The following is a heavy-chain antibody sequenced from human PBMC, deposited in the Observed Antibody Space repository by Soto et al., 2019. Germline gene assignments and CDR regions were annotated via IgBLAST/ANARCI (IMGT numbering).Heavy chain of an antibody. Sequence: PSETLSLTCSVSGGSISSDTYYWGWIRQPPGKGLEWVGSIYYTGSTYYSPSLKSRVTISLDTSMNQFSLQLNSVTPEDTAVYYCAREGWLVRNYFDYWGQGTLVTAPQ. CDR2: IYYTGST. CDR1: GGSISSDTYY. J-gene: IGHJ4*02. D-gene: IGHD6-19*01. V-gene: IGHV4-39*02. CDR3: AREGWLVRNYFDY.